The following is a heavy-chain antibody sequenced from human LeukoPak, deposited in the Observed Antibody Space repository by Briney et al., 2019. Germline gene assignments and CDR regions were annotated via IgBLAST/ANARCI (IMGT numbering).Heavy chain of an antibody. CDR1: GGSMSSSSYY. Sequence: SETLSLTCTVSGGSMSSSSYYWGWIRQPPGKGLEWIGSIYYTGSTYYNPSLKSRVTISVDTSKNQFSLKLSSVTAADTAVYYCASGTSGFYHYWGQGTLVTVSS. V-gene: IGHV4-39*01. CDR2: IYYTGST. D-gene: IGHD3-22*01. J-gene: IGHJ4*02. CDR3: ASGTSGFYHY.